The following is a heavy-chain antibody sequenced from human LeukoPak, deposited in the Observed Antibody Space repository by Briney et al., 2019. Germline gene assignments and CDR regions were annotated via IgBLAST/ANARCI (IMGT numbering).Heavy chain of an antibody. J-gene: IGHJ4*02. D-gene: IGHD1-26*01. V-gene: IGHV3-23*01. CDR2: VSGSGGST. Sequence: GGSLRLSCAASGFIFGSYAMTWVRQAPGKGLEWVSGVSGSGGSTYHADSVKGRFIISRDNSKNTLYLQMNSLRAEDTAVYYCAKGSGALGATYCFDYWGQGTLVTVSS. CDR3: AKGSGALGATYCFDY. CDR1: GFIFGSYA.